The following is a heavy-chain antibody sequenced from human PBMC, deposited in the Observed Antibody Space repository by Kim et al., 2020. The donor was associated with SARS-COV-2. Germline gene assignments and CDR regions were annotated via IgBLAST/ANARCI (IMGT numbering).Heavy chain of an antibody. D-gene: IGHD3-3*01. CDR1: GFTFSSYW. CDR3: ARDRTVFGSGYSHRFDI. J-gene: IGHJ3*02. V-gene: IGHV3-7*03. Sequence: GGSLRLSCVASGFTFSSYWMHWVRQAPGKGLEWVANIKHDGSDKYYVDSVKGRFSISRDNAKNSLFLQMYSLRAEDTAVYFCARDRTVFGSGYSHRFDIWGQGTVATVST. CDR2: IKHDGSDK.